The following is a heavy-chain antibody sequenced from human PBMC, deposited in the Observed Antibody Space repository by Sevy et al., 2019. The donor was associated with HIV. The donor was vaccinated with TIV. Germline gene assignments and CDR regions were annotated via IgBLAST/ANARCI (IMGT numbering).Heavy chain of an antibody. CDR1: GFTFGDYA. CDR2: IRSKAYGGTT. CDR3: TRAGGYCSGGSCYHRYYFDY. J-gene: IGHJ4*02. V-gene: IGHV3-49*03. D-gene: IGHD2-15*01. Sequence: GGSLRLSCTASGFTFGDYAMSWFRQAPGKGLEWVGFIRSKAYGGTTEYAASVKGRFTISRDDSKSIAYLQMNSLKTEDTAVYYCTRAGGYCSGGSCYHRYYFDYWGQGTLVTVSS.